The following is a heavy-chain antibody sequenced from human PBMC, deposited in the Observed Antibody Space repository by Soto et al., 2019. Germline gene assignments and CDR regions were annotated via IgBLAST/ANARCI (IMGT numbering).Heavy chain of an antibody. J-gene: IGHJ4*02. D-gene: IGHD3-22*01. CDR1: GGTFSSYT. V-gene: IGHV1-69*02. CDR3: ARGDYDSSGYDY. CDR2: IIPILGIA. Sequence: QVQLVQSGAEVKKPGSSVKVSCKASGGTFSSYTISWVRQAHGQGLEWMGRIIPILGIANYAQKFQGRVTITADKSTSTAYMELSSLRSEDTAVYYCARGDYDSSGYDYWGQGTLVTVSS.